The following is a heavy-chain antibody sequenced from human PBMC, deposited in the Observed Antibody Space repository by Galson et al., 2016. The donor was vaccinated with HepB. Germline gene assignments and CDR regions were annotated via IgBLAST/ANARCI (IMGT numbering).Heavy chain of an antibody. J-gene: IGHJ4*02. CDR3: GTRVYDDNGNFIFDY. Sequence: ETLSLTCAVSGGSFSSTNWWTWVRQSPGKGLEWIGEIYRSGSTNFNPSLKSRVTISLDNSNNQFSLNLHSVTAADTAVYYCGTRVYDDNGNFIFDYWSPGTLVTVSS. CDR2: IYRSGST. V-gene: IGHV4-4*02. CDR1: GGSFSSTNW. D-gene: IGHD2-8*01.